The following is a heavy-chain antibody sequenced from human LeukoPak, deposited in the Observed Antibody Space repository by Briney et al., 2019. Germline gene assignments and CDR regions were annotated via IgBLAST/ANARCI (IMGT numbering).Heavy chain of an antibody. D-gene: IGHD3-22*01. CDR2: INPNSGGT. J-gene: IGHJ4*02. CDR3: ATRLYYYDSSGYYTDVDY. V-gene: IGHV1-2*02. Sequence: GASVKVSCKASGYTFTGYYMHWVRQAPGQGLEWMGWINPNSGGTNYAQKFQGRVTMTRDTSISAAYMELSSLRSEDTAVYYCATRLYYYDSSGYYTDVDYWGQGTLVTVSS. CDR1: GYTFTGYY.